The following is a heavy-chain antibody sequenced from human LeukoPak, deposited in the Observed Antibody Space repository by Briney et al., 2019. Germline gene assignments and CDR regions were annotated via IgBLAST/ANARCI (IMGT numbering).Heavy chain of an antibody. CDR2: IWYDGSNK. D-gene: IGHD1-26*01. Sequence: GGSLRLSCAASGFTFSSYGMHRVRQAPGKGLEWVAVIWYDGSNKYYADSVKGRFTISRDNSKNTLYLQMNSLRAEDTAVYYCARDQEWELLYLDYWGQGTLVTVSS. V-gene: IGHV3-33*01. CDR1: GFTFSSYG. J-gene: IGHJ4*02. CDR3: ARDQEWELLYLDY.